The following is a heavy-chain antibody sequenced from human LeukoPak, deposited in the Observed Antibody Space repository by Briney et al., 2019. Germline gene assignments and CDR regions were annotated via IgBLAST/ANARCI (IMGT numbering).Heavy chain of an antibody. CDR1: GLTFSSYW. Sequence: GGSLRLSCAASGLTFSSYWMNWVRQAPGKGLEWVSYIGAAGSTIYYADSVKGRFTISRDNAKNSLFLQMNSLRAEDTAVYYCARDSSTYAGPPDYWGQGTLVTVSS. CDR2: IGAAGSTI. V-gene: IGHV3-48*01. J-gene: IGHJ4*02. CDR3: ARDSSTYAGPPDY. D-gene: IGHD2-2*01.